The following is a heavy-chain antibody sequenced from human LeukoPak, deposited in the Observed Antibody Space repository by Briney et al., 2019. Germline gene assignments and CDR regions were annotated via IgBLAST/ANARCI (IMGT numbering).Heavy chain of an antibody. CDR1: GFTFSTCA. CDR3: ANWIGSSSRAY. V-gene: IGHV3-23*01. D-gene: IGHD6-6*01. CDR2: INSNGDEI. J-gene: IGHJ4*02. Sequence: GGSLRLLCAASGFTFSTCAMTWVRQAPGKGLEWVSGINSNGDEIYYADSVRGRFTISRDNSNNALYLQMDSLRAEDTAVYYCANWIGSSSRAYWGQRTLVTVSS.